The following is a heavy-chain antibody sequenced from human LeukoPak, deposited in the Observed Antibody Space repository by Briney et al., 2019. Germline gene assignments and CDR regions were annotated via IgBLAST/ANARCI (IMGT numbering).Heavy chain of an antibody. D-gene: IGHD4-17*01. CDR1: GFTFSGSA. J-gene: IGHJ4*02. CDR3: ARATYGVEDD. V-gene: IGHV3-73*01. Sequence: GGSLRLSCAASGFTFSGSAMHWVRQASGKGLEWVGRIRSKANSYATAYAASVKGRFTISRDDSKNTTYLQMNSLRPEDTAVYYCARATYGVEDDWGQGTLVTVSS. CDR2: IRSKANSYAT.